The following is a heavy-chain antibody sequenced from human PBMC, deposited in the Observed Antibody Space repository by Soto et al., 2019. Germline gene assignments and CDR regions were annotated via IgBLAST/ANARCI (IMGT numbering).Heavy chain of an antibody. CDR1: GGSISSHF. Sequence: QVQLQESGPGLVKPSETLSLTCTVSGGSISSHFLSWIRQPPGKGLEYVGYTFSGGNTNYNPSLKSRVTISVDTSKNQYSLILNSVTAADTAVYYCARGHWITTTCYYDAFDIWGQGTMVTVSS. V-gene: IGHV4-59*11. J-gene: IGHJ3*02. CDR3: ARGHWITTTCYYDAFDI. D-gene: IGHD2-2*01. CDR2: TFSGGNT.